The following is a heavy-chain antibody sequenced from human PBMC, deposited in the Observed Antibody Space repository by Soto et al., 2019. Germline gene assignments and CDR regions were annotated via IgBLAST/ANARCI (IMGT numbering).Heavy chain of an antibody. V-gene: IGHV4-4*02. Sequence: PSETLSLTCTASGGSITNSNWWSWVRLPPAKGLEWIGDIYHAGSTKYNPSLERRVTMSVDTSNNQFALTLTSVTAADTAVYFCARGPPIVGNTTPLDSWGQGTLVTVSS. J-gene: IGHJ4*02. CDR3: ARGPPIVGNTTPLDS. CDR1: GGSITNSNW. CDR2: IYHAGST. D-gene: IGHD2-21*01.